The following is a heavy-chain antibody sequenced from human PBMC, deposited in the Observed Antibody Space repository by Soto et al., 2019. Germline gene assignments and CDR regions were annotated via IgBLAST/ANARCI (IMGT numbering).Heavy chain of an antibody. CDR2: MNPNSGNP. J-gene: IGHJ6*03. CDR3: ARVSRELDRYYYYYMDV. V-gene: IGHV1-8*01. D-gene: IGHD1-26*01. CDR1: GYTFTSYD. Sequence: QVQLVQSGAEVKKPGASVKVSCKASGYTFTSYDINWVRQATGQGLERMVWMNPNSGNPGYAQKFKGRVPMTRNTSIRTAYLELSSLRSDDTAVYYCARVSRELDRYYYYYMDVWGKGTTVTFSS.